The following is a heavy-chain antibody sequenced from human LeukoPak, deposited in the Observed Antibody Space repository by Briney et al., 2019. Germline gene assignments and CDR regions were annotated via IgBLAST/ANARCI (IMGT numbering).Heavy chain of an antibody. D-gene: IGHD3-22*01. CDR2: TYYRSKWYN. Sequence: SQTLSLTCAISGDSVSSNSAAWNWIRQSPSRGLEWLGRTYYRSKWYNDYAVSVKSRITINPDTSKNQFSLQLNSVPPEDTAVYYCARDRYYYDSSGPVAEYYYGMDVWGQGTTVTVSS. J-gene: IGHJ6*02. CDR3: ARDRYYYDSSGPVAEYYYGMDV. CDR1: GDSVSSNSAA. V-gene: IGHV6-1*01.